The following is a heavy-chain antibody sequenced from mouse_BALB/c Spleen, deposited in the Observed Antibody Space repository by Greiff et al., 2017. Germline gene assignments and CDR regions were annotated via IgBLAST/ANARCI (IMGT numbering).Heavy chain of an antibody. V-gene: IGHV5-6-5*01. CDR1: GFTFSSYA. Sequence: EVKLVESGGGLVKPGGSLKLSCAASGFTFSSYAMSWVRQTPEKRLEWVASISSGGSTYYPDSVKGRFTISRDNARNILYLQMSSLRSEDTAMYYCAKLDGNYYYFDYWGQGTTLTVSS. J-gene: IGHJ2*01. CDR3: AKLDGNYYYFDY. D-gene: IGHD2-1*01. CDR2: ISSGGST.